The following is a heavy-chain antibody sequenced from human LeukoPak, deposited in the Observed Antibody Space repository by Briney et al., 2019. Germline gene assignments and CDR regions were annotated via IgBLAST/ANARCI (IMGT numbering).Heavy chain of an antibody. Sequence: GGSLRLSCAGSGFMFTSYALSWVRRAPGKGLEWVATVSGIGDNTHYADSVKGRFTISRDNSKNMVFLQMTSLRVEDTAVYYCAKVPSNGGNSDDFWGQGTQVTVSS. J-gene: IGHJ4*02. CDR2: VSGIGDNT. CDR3: AKVPSNGGNSDDF. V-gene: IGHV3-23*01. D-gene: IGHD2-8*01. CDR1: GFMFTSYA.